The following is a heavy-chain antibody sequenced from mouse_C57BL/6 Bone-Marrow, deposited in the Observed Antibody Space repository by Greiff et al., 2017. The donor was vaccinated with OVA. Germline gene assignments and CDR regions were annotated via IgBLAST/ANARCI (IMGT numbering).Heavy chain of an antibody. CDR1: GFNIKDYY. D-gene: IGHD2-4*01. J-gene: IGHJ1*03. CDR3: TSCDYDLDWYFDV. Sequence: VQLQQSGAELVRPGASVKLSCTASGFNIKDYYMHWVKQRPEQGLEWIGRIDPEDGDTEYAPKFQGKATMTADTSSNPAYLQLSSLTSEETAVYYCTSCDYDLDWYFDVGGTGTTVTVSS. V-gene: IGHV14-1*01. CDR2: IDPEDGDT.